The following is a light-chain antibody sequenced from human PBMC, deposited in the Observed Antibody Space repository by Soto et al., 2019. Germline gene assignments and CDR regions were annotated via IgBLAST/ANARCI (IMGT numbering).Light chain of an antibody. J-gene: IGKJ2*01. CDR3: QQRSYWPPYT. Sequence: IVMTQSPATLSVSPGERATLSCRASQSIGSTLAWYQQKPGQTPRLLIYDASTRATGIPARFSGIGSGTDFTLTISSLESEDSAVYYCQQRSYWPPYTFGQGTKV. CDR1: QSIGST. V-gene: IGKV3-15*01. CDR2: DAS.